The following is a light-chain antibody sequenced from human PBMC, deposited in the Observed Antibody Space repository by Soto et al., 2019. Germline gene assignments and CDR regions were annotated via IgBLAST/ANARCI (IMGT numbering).Light chain of an antibody. J-gene: IGKJ2*01. V-gene: IGKV3-20*01. Sequence: EIVLTQSPGTLPLSPGERATLSCRASQSVSSSDLAWYQQKPGQAPRLLIYGASSRATGIPDRFSGSGSGTDFTLTISRLEPEDFAVYYCQQYGNSEYTFGQGTKLEIK. CDR1: QSVSSSD. CDR2: GAS. CDR3: QQYGNSEYT.